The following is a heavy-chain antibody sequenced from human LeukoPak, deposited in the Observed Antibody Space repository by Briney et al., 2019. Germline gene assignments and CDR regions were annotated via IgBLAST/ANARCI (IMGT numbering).Heavy chain of an antibody. CDR3: ARGVDHYYDFWSGYYGPTDYGMEV. V-gene: IGHV4-30-4*01. CDR1: GGSISSGDYY. Sequence: SETLSLTCTVSGGSISSGDYYWSWIRQPPGKGLEWIVYIYYSGSTYYNPSLKSRVTISVDTSKNQFSLKLSSVTAADTAVYYCARGVDHYYDFWSGYYGPTDYGMEVWGQGTTVTVSS. CDR2: IYYSGST. J-gene: IGHJ6*02. D-gene: IGHD3-3*01.